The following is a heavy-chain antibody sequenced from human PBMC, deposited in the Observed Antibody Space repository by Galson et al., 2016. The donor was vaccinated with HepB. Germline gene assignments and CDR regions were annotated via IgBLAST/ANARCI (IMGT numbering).Heavy chain of an antibody. CDR3: ARVTGVASAGTLKPDY. CDR2: ISTFTGEA. V-gene: IGHV1-18*04. Sequence: SVKVSCKASGYAFTSYGISWVRQAPGQGLQWMAWISTFTGEATNAREVQGRVTVTTDTSTSTAYMELRSLKSDDTAIYYCARVTGVASAGTLKPDYWGQGTLVIVSS. CDR1: GYAFTSYG. J-gene: IGHJ4*02. D-gene: IGHD6-13*01.